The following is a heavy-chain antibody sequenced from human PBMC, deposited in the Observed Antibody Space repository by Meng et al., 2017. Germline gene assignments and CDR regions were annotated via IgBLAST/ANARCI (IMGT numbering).Heavy chain of an antibody. D-gene: IGHD6-13*01. CDR2: FDPEDGET. J-gene: IGHJ6*02. CDR3: ATNGGCAAATHYYYYGMDV. Sequence: ASVNVSCKVSGYTLTELSMHWVRQAPGKGLEWMGGFDPEDGETIYAQKFQGRVTMTEDTSTDTAYMELSSLRSEDTAVYYCATNGGCAAATHYYYYGMDVWGQGTMVTVSS. V-gene: IGHV1-24*01. CDR1: GYTLTELS.